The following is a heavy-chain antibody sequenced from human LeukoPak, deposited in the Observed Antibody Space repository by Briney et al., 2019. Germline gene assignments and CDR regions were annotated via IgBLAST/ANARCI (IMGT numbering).Heavy chain of an antibody. Sequence: GGSLRLSCAASGFTFSSNYMSWVRQAPGKGLEWVSVIYSGGSTYYADSVKGRFTISRDNSKNTLYLQMNSLRAEDTAVYYCAKDHYDSSGYYGLGGGIDYWGQGTLVTVSS. CDR2: IYSGGST. D-gene: IGHD3-22*01. CDR1: GFTFSSNY. V-gene: IGHV3-53*01. J-gene: IGHJ4*02. CDR3: AKDHYDSSGYYGLGGGIDY.